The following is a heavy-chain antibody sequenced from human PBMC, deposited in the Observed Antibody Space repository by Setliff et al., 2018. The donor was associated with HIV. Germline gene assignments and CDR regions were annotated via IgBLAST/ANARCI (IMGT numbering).Heavy chain of an antibody. CDR3: ARDRVPKRGYTYREPDFDS. J-gene: IGHJ5*01. V-gene: IGHV1-69*08. Sequence: GASVKVSCKTSGGIISWVRQAPGQGLEWMGRIIPVGGTTNYAQKFQGRVTITANTGYMELSGLRSEDTAVYYCARDRVPKRGYTYREPDFDSWGQGTLVTVSS. CDR2: IIPVGGTT. D-gene: IGHD5-12*01. CDR1: GGI.